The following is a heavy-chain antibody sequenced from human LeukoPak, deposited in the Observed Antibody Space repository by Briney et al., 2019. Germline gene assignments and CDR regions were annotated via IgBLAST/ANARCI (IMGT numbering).Heavy chain of an antibody. Sequence: PGRSLRLSCAASGFTFDDYAVHWVRQAPGKGLEWVSGISWNGGSIGYADSVKGRFTISRDNAKNSLYLQMNSLRAEDTALYFCAKGDNGHTIYYYNYGLDVWGQGTTVTVSS. J-gene: IGHJ6*02. V-gene: IGHV3-9*01. CDR2: ISWNGGSI. CDR1: GFTFDDYA. D-gene: IGHD1-14*01. CDR3: AKGDNGHTIYYYNYGLDV.